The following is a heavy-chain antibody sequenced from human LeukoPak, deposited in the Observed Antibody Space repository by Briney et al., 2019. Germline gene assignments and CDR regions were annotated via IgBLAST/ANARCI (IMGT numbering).Heavy chain of an antibody. V-gene: IGHV3-23*01. J-gene: IGHJ5*02. CDR1: GFTFSFYA. CDR3: AKDSVLVPAGWFDP. Sequence: GGSLRLSCAASGFTFSFYAMSWVRQAPGKGLEWVSAISGSGDSTSYADSVKGRCTISRDNTKSTLFLQMNSLRADDTAVYYCAKDSVLVPAGWFDPWGQGTLVTVSS. CDR2: ISGSGDST. D-gene: IGHD2-2*01.